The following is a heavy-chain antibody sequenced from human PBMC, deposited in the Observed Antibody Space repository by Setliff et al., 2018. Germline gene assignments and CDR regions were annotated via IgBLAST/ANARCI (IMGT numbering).Heavy chain of an antibody. Sequence: GASVKVSCKTSGYSFTKYFLHWVRQAPGQRLEWMGWINTNTGNPSYAQGFTGRFVFSLDTSVNTAFVQISSLKAEDTAVYYCARDGGNGVDYWGQGTLVTVSS. CDR3: ARDGGNGVDY. J-gene: IGHJ4*02. CDR1: GYSFTKYF. CDR2: INTNTGNP. D-gene: IGHD3-16*01. V-gene: IGHV7-4-1*02.